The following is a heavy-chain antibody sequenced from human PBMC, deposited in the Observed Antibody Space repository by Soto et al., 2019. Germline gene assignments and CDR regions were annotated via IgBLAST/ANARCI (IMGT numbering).Heavy chain of an antibody. J-gene: IGHJ4*02. D-gene: IGHD4-17*01. Sequence: PGGSLRLSCTASGFTFGDYAMSWVRQAPGKGLEREGFIRSKAYGGTTEYAASVKGRFTISRDDSKSIAYLQMNSLKTEDTAVYYCTRMDASYGDYVFDYWGQGTLVTVSS. CDR2: IRSKAYGGTT. V-gene: IGHV3-49*04. CDR1: GFTFGDYA. CDR3: TRMDASYGDYVFDY.